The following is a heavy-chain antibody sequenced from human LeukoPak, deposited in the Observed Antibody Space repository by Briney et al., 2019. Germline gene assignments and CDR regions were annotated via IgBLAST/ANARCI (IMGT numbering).Heavy chain of an antibody. CDR3: ARGCPRYCSGGSCYRKWFDP. CDR2: MNPNSGNT. J-gene: IGHJ5*02. D-gene: IGHD2-15*01. CDR1: GYTFTSYD. Sequence: ASVKVSCKASGYTFTSYDINWVRQATGQGLEWMGWMNPNSGNTGYAQKFQGRVTITRNTSISTAYMELSSLRSEDTAVYYCARGCPRYCSGGSCYRKWFDPWGQGTLVTVSS. V-gene: IGHV1-8*03.